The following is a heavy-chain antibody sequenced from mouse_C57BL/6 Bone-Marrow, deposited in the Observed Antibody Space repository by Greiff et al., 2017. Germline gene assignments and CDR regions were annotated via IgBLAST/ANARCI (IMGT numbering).Heavy chain of an antibody. CDR1: GYTFTSYW. CDR2: IDPSDSYT. D-gene: IGHD5-1*01. V-gene: IGHV1-50*01. J-gene: IGHJ2*01. CDR3: ARSSTSEGY. Sequence: VQLQQPGAELVKPGASVKLSCKASGYTFTSYWMQWVKQRPGQGLEWIGEIDPSDSYTNYNQKFKGKATLTVDTSSSTAYMQLSSLTSEDSAVYYCARSSTSEGYWGQGTTLTVSS.